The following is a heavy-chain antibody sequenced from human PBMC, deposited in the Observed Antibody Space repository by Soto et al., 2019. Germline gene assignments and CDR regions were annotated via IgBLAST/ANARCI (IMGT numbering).Heavy chain of an antibody. CDR1: GFTFSSYG. Sequence: ESGGGVVQPGRSLRLSCAASGFTFSSYGMHWVRQAPGKGLEWVAVISYDGSNKYYADSVKGRFTISIDNSKNTLYLQMNSLRAEDTAVYYCAKDYSSADYWGQGTLVTVSS. CDR3: AKDYSSADY. CDR2: ISYDGSNK. J-gene: IGHJ4*02. V-gene: IGHV3-30*18. D-gene: IGHD3-22*01.